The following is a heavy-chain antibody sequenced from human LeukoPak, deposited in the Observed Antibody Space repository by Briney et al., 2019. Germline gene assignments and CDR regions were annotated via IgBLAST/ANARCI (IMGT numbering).Heavy chain of an antibody. CDR1: GGSISSSSYY. Sequence: SETLSLTCTVSGGSISSSSYYWGWIRQPPGKGLEWIGSIYHSGYTYYNPSLESRVTMSVDRSKNQFSLKLSSVTAADTAVYYCASSLQWLGYYFDYWGQGTLVTVSS. CDR3: ASSLQWLGYYFDY. D-gene: IGHD6-19*01. CDR2: IYHSGYT. V-gene: IGHV4-39*07. J-gene: IGHJ4*02.